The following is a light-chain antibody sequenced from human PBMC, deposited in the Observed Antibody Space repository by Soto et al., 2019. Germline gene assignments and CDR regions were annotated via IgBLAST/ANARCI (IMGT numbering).Light chain of an antibody. CDR2: DVS. CDR1: SSDVGGYNY. V-gene: IGLV2-14*01. J-gene: IGLJ2*01. Sequence: QSALTQPASVSGSPGQSITISCTGTSSDVGGYNYVSWYQQHPGKAPKLMIYDVSNRPSGVSNRFSGSKSGNTASLTISGLQAEDEADYYCSSYTRSSTLVVFGGGTKLTGL. CDR3: SSYTRSSTLVV.